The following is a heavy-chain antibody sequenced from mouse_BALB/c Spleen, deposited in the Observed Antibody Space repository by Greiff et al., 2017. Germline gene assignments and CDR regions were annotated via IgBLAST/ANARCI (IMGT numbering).Heavy chain of an antibody. V-gene: IGHV1-14*01. J-gene: IGHJ3*01. CDR1: GYSFTGYN. CDR3: AQGAWFAY. Sequence: VQLQQSGPELEKPGASVKISCKASGYSFTGYNMNWVKQSNGKSLEWIGNIDPYNDGTKYNEKFKGKATLTSDKSSSTAYMELSSLTSEDSAVYYCAQGAWFAYWGQGTLVTVSA. CDR2: IDPYNDGT.